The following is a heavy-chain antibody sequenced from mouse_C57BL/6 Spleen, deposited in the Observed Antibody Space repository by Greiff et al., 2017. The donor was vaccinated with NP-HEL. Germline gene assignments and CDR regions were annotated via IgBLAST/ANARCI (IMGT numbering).Heavy chain of an antibody. V-gene: IGHV1-82*01. CDR2: IYPGDGDT. CDR3: ARGVDGYYVWFAY. CDR1: GYAFSSSW. D-gene: IGHD2-3*01. Sequence: VQLKQSGPELVKPGASVKISCKASGYAFSSSWMNWVKQRPGKGLEWIGRIYPGDGDTNYNGKFKGKATLTADKSSSTAYMQLSSLTSEDSAVYFCARGVDGYYVWFAYWGQGTLVTVSA. J-gene: IGHJ3*01.